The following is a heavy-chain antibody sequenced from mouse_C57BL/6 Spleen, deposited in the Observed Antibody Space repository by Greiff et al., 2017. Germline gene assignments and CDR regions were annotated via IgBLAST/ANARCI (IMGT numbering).Heavy chain of an antibody. D-gene: IGHD1-1*01. CDR1: GFTFSDYY. J-gene: IGHJ1*03. CDR3: ARGPSHYYGSSYGYFDV. V-gene: IGHV5-16*01. Sequence: EVQLVESEGGLVQPGSSMKLSCTASGFTFSDYYMAWVRQVPEKGLEWVANINYDGSSTYYLDSLKSRFIISRDNAKNILYLQMSSLKSEDTATYYCARGPSHYYGSSYGYFDVWGTGTTVTVSS. CDR2: INYDGSST.